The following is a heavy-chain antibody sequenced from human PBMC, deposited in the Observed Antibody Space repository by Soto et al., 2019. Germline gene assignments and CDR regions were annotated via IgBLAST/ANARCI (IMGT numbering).Heavy chain of an antibody. Sequence: EVQLVESGGGLVQPGRSLRLSCAASGFTFDDYAMHWVRQAPGKGLEWVSGISWNSGSIGYADSVKGRFTISRDNAKNSLYLQMNSLRAEDTALYYCLVVQIVYCSSTSCPAGYYYYYMDVWGKGTTVTVSS. V-gene: IGHV3-9*01. D-gene: IGHD2-2*01. J-gene: IGHJ6*03. CDR3: LVVQIVYCSSTSCPAGYYYYYMDV. CDR1: GFTFDDYA. CDR2: ISWNSGSI.